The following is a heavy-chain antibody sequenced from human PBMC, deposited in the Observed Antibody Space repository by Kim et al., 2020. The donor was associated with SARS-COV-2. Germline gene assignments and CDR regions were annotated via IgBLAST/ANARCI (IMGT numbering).Heavy chain of an antibody. V-gene: IGHV3-23*01. J-gene: IGHJ5*02. CDR2: ISDSGGST. Sequence: GGSLRLSCAASGFTFSNYAMTWVRQAPGKGLEWVSVISDSGGSTYYADSVKGRFTISRDNSKNKLNLQMNSLRAEDTDVSYCARHNYDTLTLLDLWGQGT. CDR3: ARHNYDTLTLLDL. CDR1: GFTFSNYA. D-gene: IGHD3-9*01.